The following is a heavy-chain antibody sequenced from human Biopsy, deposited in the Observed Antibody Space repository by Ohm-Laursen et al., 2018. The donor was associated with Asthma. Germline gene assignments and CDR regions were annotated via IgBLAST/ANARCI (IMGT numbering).Heavy chain of an antibody. CDR2: IHHSGTS. D-gene: IGHD3-22*01. CDR3: ARIPRRSGSYFVDY. J-gene: IGHJ4*02. CDR1: GDYITSGGCC. V-gene: IGHV4-31*03. Sequence: TLSLTCTVSGDYITSGGCCWNWIRQHPGKGLEWIGNIHHSGTSYFNPSLKSRVSFSRDTSKNQFSLRLSSVTAADKAMYYCARIPRRSGSYFVDYWGQGTLVTVSS.